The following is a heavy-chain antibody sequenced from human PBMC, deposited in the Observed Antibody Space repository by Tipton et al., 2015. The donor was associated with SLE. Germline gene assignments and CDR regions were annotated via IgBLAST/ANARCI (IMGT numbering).Heavy chain of an antibody. CDR2: INHSGST. Sequence: GLVKPSETLSLTCAVYGGSFSGYYWSWIRQPPGKGLEWIGEINHSGSTNYNPSLKSRVTISVDTSKNQFSLKLSSVTAADTAVYYCARVNSSGMGYWGQGTLVTVSS. V-gene: IGHV4-34*01. J-gene: IGHJ4*02. CDR1: GGSFSGYY. CDR3: ARVNSSGMGY. D-gene: IGHD3-22*01.